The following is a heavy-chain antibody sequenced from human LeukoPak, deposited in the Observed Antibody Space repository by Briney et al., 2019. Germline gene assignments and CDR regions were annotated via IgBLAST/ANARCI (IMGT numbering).Heavy chain of an antibody. Sequence: PGGSLRLSCAASGFTSSSYAMSWVRQAPGKGLEWVSAISGSGDSTYYADSVKGRFTISRDNSKNTLYLQMNSLRAEDTAVYYCASHHYYDSSGLDDYFDYWGQGTLVTVSS. J-gene: IGHJ4*02. CDR2: ISGSGDST. CDR3: ASHHYYDSSGLDDYFDY. D-gene: IGHD3-22*01. CDR1: GFTSSSYA. V-gene: IGHV3-23*01.